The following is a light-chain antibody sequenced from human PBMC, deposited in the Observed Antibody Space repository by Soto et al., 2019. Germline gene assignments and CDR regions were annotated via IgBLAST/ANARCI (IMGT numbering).Light chain of an antibody. CDR2: AAS. V-gene: IGKV1-8*01. Sequence: AIRMTQSPSSFSASTGDRVTITCRASQGISSYLAWYQQKPGKAPKLLIYAASTLQSGVPSRFSGSGSGTGFTLTISCLQSEDCATYYCQQYDSYPLTFGQGTKLEIK. J-gene: IGKJ2*01. CDR1: QGISSY. CDR3: QQYDSYPLT.